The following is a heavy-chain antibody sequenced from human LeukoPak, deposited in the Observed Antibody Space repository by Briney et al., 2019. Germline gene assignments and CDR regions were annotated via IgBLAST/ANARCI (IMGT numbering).Heavy chain of an antibody. V-gene: IGHV4-34*01. CDR1: GGSFSGYH. Sequence: SETLSLTCAVYGGSFSGYHWSWIRQPPGKGLEWIGEINHSGSTNYHPSLKSRVTISVDTSKNQFSLKLSSVTAADTAVYYCARGRAFDIWGQGTMVTVSS. CDR2: INHSGST. J-gene: IGHJ3*02. CDR3: ARGRAFDI.